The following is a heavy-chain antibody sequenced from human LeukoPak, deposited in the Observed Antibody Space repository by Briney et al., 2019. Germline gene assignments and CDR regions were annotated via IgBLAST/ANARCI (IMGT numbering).Heavy chain of an antibody. CDR2: IYYSGST. V-gene: IGHV4-59*11. J-gene: IGHJ4*02. CDR1: GGSISSHY. D-gene: IGHD3-10*01. Sequence: PSETLSLTCTVSGGSISSHYWSWIRQPPGKGLEWIGYIYYSGSTNYNPSLKSRVTISVDTSKNQCSLKLSSVTAADTAVYYCARNLWFGELIFDYWGQGTLVTVSS. CDR3: ARNLWFGELIFDY.